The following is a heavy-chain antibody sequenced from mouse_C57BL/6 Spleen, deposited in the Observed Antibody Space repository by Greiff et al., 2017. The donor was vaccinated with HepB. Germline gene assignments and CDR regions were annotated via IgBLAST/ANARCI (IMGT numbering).Heavy chain of an antibody. D-gene: IGHD1-1*01. CDR2: IDPNSGGT. CDR1: GYTFTSYW. Sequence: VQLQQPGAELVKPGASVKLSCKASGYTFTSYWMHWVKQRPGRGLEWIGRIDPNSGGTKYNEKFKSKATLTVDKPSSTAYMQLSSLTSEDSAVYYFARNYGSDYWYFDVWGTGTTGTVSS. CDR3: ARNYGSDYWYFDV. J-gene: IGHJ1*03. V-gene: IGHV1-72*01.